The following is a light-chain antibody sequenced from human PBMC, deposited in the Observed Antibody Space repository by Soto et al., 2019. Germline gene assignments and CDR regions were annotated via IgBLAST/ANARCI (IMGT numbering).Light chain of an antibody. CDR1: SADVGGYNF. CDR3: SSYTSSRTHVV. J-gene: IGLJ2*01. V-gene: IGLV2-14*03. Sequence: QSALTQPASVSGSPGQSITISCTGTSADVGGYNFVSWYQHHPGKAPKLMIYDVSNRPSGVSNRFSGSKSGNTASLTISGLQAEDEADYYCSSYTSSRTHVVFGGGTKLPVL. CDR2: DVS.